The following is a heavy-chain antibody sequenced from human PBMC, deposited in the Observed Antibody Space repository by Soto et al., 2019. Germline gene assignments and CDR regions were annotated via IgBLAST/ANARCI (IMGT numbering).Heavy chain of an antibody. J-gene: IGHJ4*02. D-gene: IGHD6-13*01. CDR3: AKVVAGAGPFDY. Sequence: QVQLVESGGGVVQPGRSLRLSCAASGFTFSSYGMHWVRQAPGKGLEWVAVISYDGSNKYYADSVKGRFTISRDNSKNTLYLQMNSLRAEDTVVYYCAKVVAGAGPFDYWGQGTLVTVSS. CDR2: ISYDGSNK. V-gene: IGHV3-30*18. CDR1: GFTFSSYG.